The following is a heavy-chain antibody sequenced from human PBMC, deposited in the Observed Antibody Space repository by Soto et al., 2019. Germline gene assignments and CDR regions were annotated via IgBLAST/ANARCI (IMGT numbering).Heavy chain of an antibody. CDR3: AREDWTTTVTADY. J-gene: IGHJ4*02. CDR1: GFTFSDYS. D-gene: IGHD4-17*01. Sequence: GESLKISCAASGFTFSDYSFNWVRQAPGNGLEWVSSISSSSTYIYYADSVKGRFTISRDNAKNSLYLQMNSLRAEDTAVYYCAREDWTTTVTADYWGQGTLVTVSS. CDR2: ISSSSTYI. V-gene: IGHV3-21*01.